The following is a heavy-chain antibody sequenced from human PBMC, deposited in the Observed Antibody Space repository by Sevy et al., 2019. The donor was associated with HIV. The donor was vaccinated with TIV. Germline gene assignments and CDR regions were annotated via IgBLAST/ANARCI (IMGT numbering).Heavy chain of an antibody. CDR3: AKRIAVAAHDAFDI. Sequence: GGSLRLSCAASGFTFSNYAMSWVRQAPGKGLEWVSTISASGVTTYHADSVKGRFTISRDNSKNTLYLQMNSLRAEDTAVYYCAKRIAVAAHDAFDIWGQGTMVTVSS. J-gene: IGHJ3*02. CDR1: GFTFSNYA. V-gene: IGHV3-23*01. D-gene: IGHD6-19*01. CDR2: ISASGVTT.